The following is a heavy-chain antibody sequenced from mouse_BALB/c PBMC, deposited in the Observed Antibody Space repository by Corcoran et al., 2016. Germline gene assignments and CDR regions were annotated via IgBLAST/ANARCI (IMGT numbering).Heavy chain of an antibody. D-gene: IGHD1-2*01. CDR2: INPDSSTI. CDR3: ARHHYYDSGYFDV. V-gene: IGHV4-1*02. CDR1: GFDFSRYW. J-gene: IGHJ1*01. Sequence: EVKLLESGGGLVQPGGSLKLSCAASGFDFSRYWMSWVRQAPGKGLEWIGEINPDSSTINYTPSLKDKFIISRDNAKNTLYLQMSKVRSEDTALYYCARHHYYDSGYFDVWGAGTTVTVSS.